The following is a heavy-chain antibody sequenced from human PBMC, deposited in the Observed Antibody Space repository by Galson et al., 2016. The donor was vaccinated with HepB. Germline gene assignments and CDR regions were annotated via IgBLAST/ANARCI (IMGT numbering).Heavy chain of an antibody. Sequence: SLRLSCAASGFTFSDYYISWIRQTPGKGLEWVSHITNSGTATYYADSVKGRFTISRNNAKNSLYLQMKSLRAEDTAMYYCARGPRYDDIWGTYRAPYFDYWGRGTLITVSP. CDR1: GFTFSDYY. V-gene: IGHV3-11*01. J-gene: IGHJ4*02. D-gene: IGHD3-16*02. CDR2: ITNSGTAT. CDR3: ARGPRYDDIWGTYRAPYFDY.